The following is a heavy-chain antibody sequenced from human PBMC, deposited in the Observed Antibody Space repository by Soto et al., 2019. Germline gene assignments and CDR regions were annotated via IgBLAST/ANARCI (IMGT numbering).Heavy chain of an antibody. D-gene: IGHD2-15*01. CDR1: GYILTSYW. Sequence: VESLKISCKGSGYILTSYWICCFLQMPVKVLEWMGIIYPGDSDTRYSPSFQGQVTISADKSISTAYLQWSSLKASDTAMYYCARPGSSTLYGMDVWGQGTTVTVSS. CDR3: ARPGSSTLYGMDV. V-gene: IGHV5-51*01. CDR2: IYPGDSDT. J-gene: IGHJ6*02.